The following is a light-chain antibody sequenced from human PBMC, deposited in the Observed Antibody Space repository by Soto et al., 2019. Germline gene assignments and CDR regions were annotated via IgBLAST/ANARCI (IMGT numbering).Light chain of an antibody. CDR3: QQYSNWPPVT. V-gene: IGKV3-15*01. CDR2: GAS. CDR1: QSVGSK. Sequence: EIVLTQSPCTLSLSPGERATLSCRASQSVGSKVAWYQQKPGQAPSLLIYGASTRASGIPLRFSGSGSGTEFTLTISSLQSEDFAVYYCQQYSNWPPVTFGGGTKVDIK. J-gene: IGKJ4*01.